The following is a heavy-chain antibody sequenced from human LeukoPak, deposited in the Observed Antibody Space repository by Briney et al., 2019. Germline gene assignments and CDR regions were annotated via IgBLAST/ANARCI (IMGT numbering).Heavy chain of an antibody. D-gene: IGHD3-22*01. CDR3: AKDATGGDYYDSSRDY. Sequence: GGSLRLSCAASGFTVSSNYMSWVRQAPGKGLEWVSIIYSGGNTYYADSVKGRFTISRDNSKNTLYLQMTSLRAEDTAVYYCAKDATGGDYYDSSRDYWGQGTLVTVSS. J-gene: IGHJ4*02. CDR1: GFTVSSNY. V-gene: IGHV3-66*01. CDR2: IYSGGNT.